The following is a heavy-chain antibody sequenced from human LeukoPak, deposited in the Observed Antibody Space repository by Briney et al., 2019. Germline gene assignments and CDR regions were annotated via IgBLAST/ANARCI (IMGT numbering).Heavy chain of an antibody. CDR1: GYTLTSYA. CDR2: INAGNGNT. D-gene: IGHD6-13*01. V-gene: IGHV1-3*01. CDR3: ARGPTIAAAGIIWFDP. Sequence: ASVKVSCKASGYTLTSYAMHWVRQAPGQRLEWMGWINAGNGNTKYSQKFQGRVTITRDTSASTAYMELSSLRSEDTAVYYCARGPTIAAAGIIWFDPWGQGTLVTVSS. J-gene: IGHJ5*02.